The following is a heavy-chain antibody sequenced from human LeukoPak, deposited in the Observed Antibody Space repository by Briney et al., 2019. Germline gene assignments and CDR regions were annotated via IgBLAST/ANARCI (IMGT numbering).Heavy chain of an antibody. D-gene: IGHD3-22*01. CDR1: GFTFSSYS. Sequence: GGSLRLSCAASGFTFSSYSMNWVRQAPGKGVEWVSYISSSSSTIYYADSVKGRFTISRDNAKNSLYLQMNSLRAEDTAVYYCARDGYYYDSSGLIWGQGTMVTVSS. CDR2: ISSSSSTI. CDR3: ARDGYYYDSSGLI. V-gene: IGHV3-48*01. J-gene: IGHJ3*02.